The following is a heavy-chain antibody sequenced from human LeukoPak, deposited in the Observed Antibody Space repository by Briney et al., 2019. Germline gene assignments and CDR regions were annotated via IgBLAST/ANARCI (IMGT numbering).Heavy chain of an antibody. V-gene: IGHV3-11*04. D-gene: IGHD3-16*01. CDR2: ISSSGSTI. J-gene: IGHJ1*01. CDR3: ARAYGGDAHYFQH. CDR1: GFTFSDYY. Sequence: PGGSLRLSCAASGFTFSDYYMSWIRQAPGKGLEWVSSISSSGSTIYYADSVKGRFTISRDNAKNSLYLQMNSLRAEDTAVYFCARAYGGDAHYFQHWGQRTLVTVSS.